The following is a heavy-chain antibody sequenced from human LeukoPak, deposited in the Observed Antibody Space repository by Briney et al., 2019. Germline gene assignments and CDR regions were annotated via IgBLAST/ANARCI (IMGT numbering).Heavy chain of an antibody. D-gene: IGHD3-22*01. CDR2: ISGSGGST. J-gene: IGHJ4*02. CDR1: GFTFSSYA. V-gene: IGHV3-23*01. CDR3: AKAYYYDSSGTFDY. Sequence: PGGSLRLSCAASGFTFSSYAMSWVRQAPGKGLEWVSAISGSGGSTYYADSVKGRFTISRDNSKNTLYLQMNSLRAEDTAVYYCAKAYYYDSSGTFDYWAREPWSPSPQ.